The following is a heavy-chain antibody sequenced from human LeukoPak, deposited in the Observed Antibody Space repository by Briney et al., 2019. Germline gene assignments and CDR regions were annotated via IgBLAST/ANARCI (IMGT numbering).Heavy chain of an antibody. Sequence: GGSLRLSCAASGFIFSNYAMHWVRQAPGKGLEWVAVIAYDGSNKYYADSVKGRFTISRDNSKNTLYLQMNSLRAEDTAVYYCAKDGAGSSGLFDYWGQGTLVTVSS. CDR3: AKDGAGSSGLFDY. J-gene: IGHJ4*02. V-gene: IGHV3-30*04. CDR2: IAYDGSNK. D-gene: IGHD3-22*01. CDR1: GFIFSNYA.